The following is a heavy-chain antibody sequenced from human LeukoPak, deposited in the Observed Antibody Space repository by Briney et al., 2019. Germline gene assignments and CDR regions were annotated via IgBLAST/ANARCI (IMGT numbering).Heavy chain of an antibody. V-gene: IGHV4-59*01. D-gene: IGHD3-16*01. Sequence: SETLSLTCAVYGGSFSGYYWSWIRQPPGKGLEWIGYIYYSGSTNYNPSLKSRVTISVDTSKNQFSLKLSSVTAADTAVYYCARDDYDHLDGWFDPWGQGTLVTVSS. CDR2: IYYSGST. J-gene: IGHJ5*02. CDR1: GGSFSGYY. CDR3: ARDDYDHLDGWFDP.